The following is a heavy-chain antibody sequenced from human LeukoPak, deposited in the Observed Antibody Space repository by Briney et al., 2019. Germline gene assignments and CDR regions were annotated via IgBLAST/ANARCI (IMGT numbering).Heavy chain of an antibody. CDR2: IYYSGIT. V-gene: IGHV4-59*01. CDR1: GGSISTYY. Sequence: SETLSLTCTVSGGSISTYYWSWIRQPPGKGLEWIGYIYYSGITRYNPSLKSQLTISVDTSKNQFSLKLSSVTAADTAVYYCAREGWYYYDSSGENAFDIWGQGTMVTVSS. CDR3: AREGWYYYDSSGENAFDI. D-gene: IGHD3-22*01. J-gene: IGHJ3*02.